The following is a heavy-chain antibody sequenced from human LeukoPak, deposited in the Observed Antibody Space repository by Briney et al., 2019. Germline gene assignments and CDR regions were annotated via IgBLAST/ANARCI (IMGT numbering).Heavy chain of an antibody. V-gene: IGHV3-11*01. CDR2: ISSSGSTI. Sequence: LSLTCTVSGGSISSGDYYWSWIRQAPGKGLEWVSYISSSGSTIYYADSVKGRFTISRDNAKNLLYLQMNSLRAEDTAVYYCASTSYYSSSSWFDPWGQGTLVTVSS. J-gene: IGHJ5*02. D-gene: IGHD6-6*01. CDR1: GGSISSGDYY. CDR3: ASTSYYSSSSWFDP.